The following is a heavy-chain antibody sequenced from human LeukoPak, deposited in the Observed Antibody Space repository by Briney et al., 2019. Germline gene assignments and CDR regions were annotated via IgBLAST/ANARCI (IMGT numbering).Heavy chain of an antibody. J-gene: IGHJ4*02. D-gene: IGHD4-23*01. CDR3: ASDRWYAFDY. CDR1: GFTFSTYS. CDR2: ISRSGGAT. V-gene: IGHV3-48*02. Sequence: GSLRLSCAASGFTFSTYSMNWVRQAPGKGLDWVSYISRSGGATGYADSVKGRFTISRDNAKNSLYLQMNSLRDEDTAVYYCASDRWYAFDYWGQGTLVTASS.